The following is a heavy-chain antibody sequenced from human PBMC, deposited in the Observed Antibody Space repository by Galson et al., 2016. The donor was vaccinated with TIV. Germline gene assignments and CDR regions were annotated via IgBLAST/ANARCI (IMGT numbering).Heavy chain of an antibody. Sequence: SLRLSCAASGFTISSYEMSWVRQAPGKGLEWLFTSGGSTIYSADSLKGRFTVSRGNAMNSLYLQMNSLRAEDTAVYYCARSLKCTSTTCPEACFDYWGQGTQVTVSS. CDR3: ARSLKCTSTTCPEACFDY. CDR2: TSGGSTI. V-gene: IGHV3-48*03. D-gene: IGHD2-2*01. CDR1: GFTISSYE. J-gene: IGHJ4*02.